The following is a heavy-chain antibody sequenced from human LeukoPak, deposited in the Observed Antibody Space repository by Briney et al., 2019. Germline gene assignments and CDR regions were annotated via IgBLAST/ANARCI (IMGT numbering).Heavy chain of an antibody. V-gene: IGHV5-10-1*01. CDR2: IDPSDLYT. Sequence: GESLKISCKGSGYSFSTYRISWVRQMPGKGLEWMGKIDPSDLYTDYSPSFQGHVTIPADTSINTAFLEWSSLKTSDTAIYYCASSIAAAGIGQNTFDIWGQGTVVAVSS. D-gene: IGHD6-13*01. CDR3: ASSIAAAGIGQNTFDI. J-gene: IGHJ3*02. CDR1: GYSFSTYR.